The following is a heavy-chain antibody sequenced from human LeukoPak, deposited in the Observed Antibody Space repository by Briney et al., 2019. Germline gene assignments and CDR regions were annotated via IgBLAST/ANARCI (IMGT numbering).Heavy chain of an antibody. Sequence: GASVKVSCKASGYTFTSYDINWVRQATGQGLEWMGWMNPNSGNTGYAQKFQGRVTMTRNTSISTAYMELSSLRSDDTAVYYCARDPRGYSGYGYWGQGTLVTVSS. V-gene: IGHV1-8*01. J-gene: IGHJ4*02. CDR3: ARDPRGYSGYGY. CDR2: MNPNSGNT. D-gene: IGHD5-12*01. CDR1: GYTFTSYD.